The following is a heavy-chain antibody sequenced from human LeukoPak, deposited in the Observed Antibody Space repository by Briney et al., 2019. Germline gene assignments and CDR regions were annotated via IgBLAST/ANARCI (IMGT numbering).Heavy chain of an antibody. CDR2: IIPIFGTA. J-gene: IGHJ4*02. Sequence: SVKVSCKASGGTFSSYAISWVRQAPGQGLEWMGGIIPIFGTANYAQKFQGRVTITADESTSTAYVELSSLRSEDTAVYYCARGAAVADFAFDYWGQGTLVTVSS. CDR3: ARGAAVADFAFDY. CDR1: GGTFSSYA. V-gene: IGHV1-69*13. D-gene: IGHD6-19*01.